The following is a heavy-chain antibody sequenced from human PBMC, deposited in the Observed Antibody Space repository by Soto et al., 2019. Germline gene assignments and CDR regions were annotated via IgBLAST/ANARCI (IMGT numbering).Heavy chain of an antibody. CDR3: ARWGTTWGLDV. Sequence: QVQLVESGGGVVQPGASLRLSCVGSGFTFRSYVIHWVRQAPGKGLEWVALTSYDGSNNYYDDSVKGRFTFSRDNSRNSVDLHLDRLRLEDTALYYCARWGTTWGLDVWGQGTLVSVSS. D-gene: IGHD2-21*02. V-gene: IGHV3-30*19. CDR2: TSYDGSNN. CDR1: GFTFRSYV. J-gene: IGHJ4*02.